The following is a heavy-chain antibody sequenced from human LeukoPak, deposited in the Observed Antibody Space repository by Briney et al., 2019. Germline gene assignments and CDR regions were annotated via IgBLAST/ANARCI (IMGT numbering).Heavy chain of an antibody. Sequence: GASVKVSCKASGGTFSSYAISWVRQAPGQGLKWMGGIIPIFGTANYAQKFQGRVTITADESTSTAYMELSSLRSEDTAVYYCARAIATLDAFDIWGQGTMVTVSS. CDR1: GGTFSSYA. CDR2: IIPIFGTA. CDR3: ARAIATLDAFDI. D-gene: IGHD5-24*01. J-gene: IGHJ3*02. V-gene: IGHV1-69*13.